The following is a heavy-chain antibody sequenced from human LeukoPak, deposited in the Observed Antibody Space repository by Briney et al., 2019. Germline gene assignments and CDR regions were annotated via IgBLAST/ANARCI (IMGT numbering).Heavy chain of an antibody. V-gene: IGHV4-59*01. CDR1: GGSISSYY. D-gene: IGHD3/OR15-3a*01. J-gene: IGHJ4*02. CDR3: ARGGWTKFDY. CDR2: IFYSGTT. Sequence: SATLSLTCTVSGGSISSYYWSWLRQPPGKGLEWIGFIFYSGTTNYNPSLKSRVTISVDTSKNQFSLKLSSVTAADTAVYYCARGGWTKFDYWGQGTLVTVSS.